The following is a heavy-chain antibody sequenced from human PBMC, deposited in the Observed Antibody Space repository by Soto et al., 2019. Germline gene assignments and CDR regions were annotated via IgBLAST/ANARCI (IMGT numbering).Heavy chain of an antibody. CDR2: IKSKTDGGTT. CDR3: TTARGTYGAEYFQH. Sequence: GGSLRLSCAASGFTFTNAWMSWVRQAPGKGLECVGRIKSKTDGGTTDYAAPVKGRFTISRDDSKNTLYLQMNSLKTEDTAVYYCTTARGTYGAEYFQHWGQGTLVTVSS. CDR1: GFTFTNAW. J-gene: IGHJ1*01. V-gene: IGHV3-15*01. D-gene: IGHD4-17*01.